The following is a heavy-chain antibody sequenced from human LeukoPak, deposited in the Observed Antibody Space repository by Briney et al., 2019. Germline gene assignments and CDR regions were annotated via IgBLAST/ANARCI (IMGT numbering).Heavy chain of an antibody. V-gene: IGHV3-23*01. CDR3: AKARRVRSSWYYFEY. J-gene: IGHJ4*02. Sequence: GGSLRLSCAASGFTFSSYAMSWVRQAPGKGLEWVSAISGSGGSTYYADSVKGRFTISRDNSKNTLYLQMNSLRAEDTAVYYCAKARRVRSSWYYFEYWGQGTLVTVSS. D-gene: IGHD6-13*01. CDR2: ISGSGGST. CDR1: GFTFSSYA.